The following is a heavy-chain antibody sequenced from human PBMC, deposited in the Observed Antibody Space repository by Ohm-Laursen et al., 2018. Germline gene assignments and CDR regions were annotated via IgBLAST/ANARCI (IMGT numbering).Heavy chain of an antibody. Sequence: SETLSLTCTVSGGSISSTSYYWGWIRQPPGKGLEWIGSIYYTGSTYFNPSLQSRATISVDTSKNQFSLNLSSVTAADTAMYYCARKTDWNHYYFDYWGQGTLVTVSS. D-gene: IGHD1-1*01. J-gene: IGHJ4*02. CDR1: GGSISSTSYY. CDR2: IYYTGST. CDR3: ARKTDWNHYYFDY. V-gene: IGHV4-39*01.